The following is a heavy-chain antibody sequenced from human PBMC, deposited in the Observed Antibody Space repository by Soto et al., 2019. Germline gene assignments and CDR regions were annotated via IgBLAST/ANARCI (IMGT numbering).Heavy chain of an antibody. J-gene: IGHJ4*02. CDR2: ISGSGGST. Sequence: GGSLRLSCAASGFTFSSYAMSWVRQAPGKGLEWVSAISGSGGSTYYADSVKGRFTISRDNSKNTLYLQMNSLRAEDTAVYYCAKFPPGVGAISYYFDYWGQGTLVTVSS. V-gene: IGHV3-23*01. D-gene: IGHD1-26*01. CDR3: AKFPPGVGAISYYFDY. CDR1: GFTFSSYA.